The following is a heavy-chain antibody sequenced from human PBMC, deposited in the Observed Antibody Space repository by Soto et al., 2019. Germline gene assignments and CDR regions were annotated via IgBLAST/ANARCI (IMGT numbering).Heavy chain of an antibody. V-gene: IGHV4-39*01. CDR1: GGSISSSSYY. J-gene: IGHJ2*01. D-gene: IGHD4-17*01. Sequence: QLQLQESGPGLVKPSETLSLTCTVSGGSISSSSYYWGWIRQPPGKGLEWIGSIYYSGSTYYNPSLKSRVTISVDTSKNQFSLKLSSVTAADTAVYYCAIDYGDYGYFDLWGRGTLVTVSS. CDR3: AIDYGDYGYFDL. CDR2: IYYSGST.